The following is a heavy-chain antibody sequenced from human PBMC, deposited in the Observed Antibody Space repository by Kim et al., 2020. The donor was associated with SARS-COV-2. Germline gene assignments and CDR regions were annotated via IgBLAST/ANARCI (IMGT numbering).Heavy chain of an antibody. D-gene: IGHD6-19*01. CDR3: AKEGSGSRGADY. J-gene: IGHJ4*02. V-gene: IGHV3-23*03. Sequence: DTATGRLTISRDHSKNTMYLQMNSLRAEDTAVYYCAKEGSGSRGADYWGQGTLVTVSS.